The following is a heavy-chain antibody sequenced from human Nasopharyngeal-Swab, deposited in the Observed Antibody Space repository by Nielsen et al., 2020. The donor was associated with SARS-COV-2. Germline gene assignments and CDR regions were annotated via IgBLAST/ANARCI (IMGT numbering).Heavy chain of an antibody. CDR2: VTWNSGSK. CDR3: AKVAYGFGYYIDY. V-gene: IGHV3-9*01. J-gene: IGHJ4*02. D-gene: IGHD3-3*01. CDR1: GFPFDDYA. Sequence: GGSLRLSCAASGFPFDDYAIHWVRQAPGKGLEWVSSVTWNSGSKDYADSVKGRFTISRDNAKNSVYLQMNSLRPEDTALYYCAKVAYGFGYYIDYWGQGTLVTVSS.